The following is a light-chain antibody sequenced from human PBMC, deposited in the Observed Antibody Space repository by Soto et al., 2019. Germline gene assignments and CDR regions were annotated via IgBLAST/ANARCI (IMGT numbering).Light chain of an antibody. V-gene: IGKV3-15*01. CDR2: GTF. Sequence: EIVMTQSPATLSVSPGEGVTLSCRASQSMTTKLAWYQQKPGQAPRLLIHGTFTRATGIPARFSGSGSGTEFTLTISRLEPEDFAVYYCQQYGSSGTFGQGTKVDI. CDR1: QSMTTK. CDR3: QQYGSSGT. J-gene: IGKJ1*01.